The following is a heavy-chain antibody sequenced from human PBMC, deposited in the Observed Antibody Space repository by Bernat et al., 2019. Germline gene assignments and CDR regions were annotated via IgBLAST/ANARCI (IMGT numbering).Heavy chain of an antibody. D-gene: IGHD7-27*01. CDR1: GFTFSSYW. CDR2: INQDGSEK. J-gene: IGHJ4*02. Sequence: EVQLVESGGGLVQPGGSLRLSCAASGFTFSSYWMSWVRQAPGKGLEWVANINQDGSEKYYVDSVKGRFTISRDNAQKSLYLQMNSLRAEDTAVYYCSRSPRTGVVDYCGPGTPVTFSP. CDR3: SRSPRTGVVDY. V-gene: IGHV3-7*03.